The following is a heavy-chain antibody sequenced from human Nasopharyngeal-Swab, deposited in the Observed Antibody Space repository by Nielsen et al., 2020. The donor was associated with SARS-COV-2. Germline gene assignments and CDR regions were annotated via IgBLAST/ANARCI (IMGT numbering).Heavy chain of an antibody. CDR2: ISSSSSYI. V-gene: IGHV3-21*01. CDR3: ARGALLWFGELSLDY. D-gene: IGHD3-10*01. J-gene: IGHJ4*02. Sequence: GESLKISCAASGFTFSSYSMNWVRQAPGKGLEWVSSISSSSSYIYYADSVKGRFTISRDNAKNSLYLQMNSLRAEDTAVYYCARGALLWFGELSLDYWGQGTLVTVSS. CDR1: GFTFSSYS.